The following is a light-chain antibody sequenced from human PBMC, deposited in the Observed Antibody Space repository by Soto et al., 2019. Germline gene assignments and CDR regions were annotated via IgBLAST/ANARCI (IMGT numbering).Light chain of an antibody. CDR3: QQYNSQWT. J-gene: IGKJ1*01. V-gene: IGKV1-5*03. CDR2: KAS. CDR1: QSISSW. Sequence: DIQLPPAPSSLSSSVGYIVTITCRASQSISSWLAWYQQKPGRAPKLLIYKASSLESGVPSRFSGSGSGTEFTLTISSLQPDDFATYYCQQYNSQWTFGQGTKVDIK.